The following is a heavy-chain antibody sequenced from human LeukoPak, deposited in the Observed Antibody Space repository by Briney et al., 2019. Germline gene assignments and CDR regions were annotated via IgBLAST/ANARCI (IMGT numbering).Heavy chain of an antibody. J-gene: IGHJ4*02. CDR1: GFTFNNYA. CDR2: ISYDGTNK. Sequence: GGSLRLSCAASGFTFNNYAMYWVRQAPGKGLEWVALISYDGTNKYYADSVKGRFTISRDNSKSTLYLQMNSLRAEDTAVYYCASEVVAATIDYWGQGTLVTVSS. CDR3: ASEVVAATIDY. V-gene: IGHV3-30*01. D-gene: IGHD2-15*01.